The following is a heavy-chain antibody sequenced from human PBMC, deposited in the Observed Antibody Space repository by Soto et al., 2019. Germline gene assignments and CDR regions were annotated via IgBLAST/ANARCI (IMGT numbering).Heavy chain of an antibody. CDR3: ARDFKIFDSNWFDP. D-gene: IGHD3-3*01. J-gene: IGHJ5*02. V-gene: IGHV1-18*04. Sequence: QVQLVQSGAEVKKPGASVKVSCKASGYTFTSYGISWVRQATGQGLEWMGWISSYNGNTNYAQNLQGRVTMTTETSTSSAYMELRSLRSDDTAVYYCARDFKIFDSNWFDPWGQGTLVTVSS. CDR2: ISSYNGNT. CDR1: GYTFTSYG.